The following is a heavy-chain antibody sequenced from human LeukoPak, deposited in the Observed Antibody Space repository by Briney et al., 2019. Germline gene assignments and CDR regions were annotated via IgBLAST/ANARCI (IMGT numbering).Heavy chain of an antibody. Sequence: SQTLSLTCAISGDSVSSNSATCNWIRQSPSRGLEWLGRTYYRSKWYNDYAVSVKSRITINPDTSKNQFSLQLNSVTPEDTAVYYCARRTGDYNYLDYWGQGTLVTVSS. J-gene: IGHJ4*02. D-gene: IGHD4-17*01. V-gene: IGHV6-1*01. CDR3: ARRTGDYNYLDY. CDR1: GDSVSSNSAT. CDR2: TYYRSKWYN.